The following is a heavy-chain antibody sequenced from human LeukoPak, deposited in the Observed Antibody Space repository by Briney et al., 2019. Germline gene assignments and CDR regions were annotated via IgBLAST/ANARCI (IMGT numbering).Heavy chain of an antibody. Sequence: SETLSLTCTVSGGSISSGDYYWSWIRQPPGKGLEWIGYIYYSGSTYYNPSLKSRVTISVDTSKNQFSLKLSSVTAADAAVYYCARAPSDYGDYEMVDYWGQGTLVTVSS. D-gene: IGHD4-17*01. V-gene: IGHV4-30-4*08. J-gene: IGHJ4*02. CDR2: IYYSGST. CDR1: GGSISSGDYY. CDR3: ARAPSDYGDYEMVDY.